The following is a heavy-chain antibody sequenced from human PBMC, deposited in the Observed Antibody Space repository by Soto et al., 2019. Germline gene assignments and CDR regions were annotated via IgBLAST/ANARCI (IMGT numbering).Heavy chain of an antibody. CDR1: GFTFSSYG. D-gene: IGHD6-13*01. V-gene: IGHV3-33*01. CDR2: IWYDGSNK. CDR3: ARRGGQQLASLYYGMDV. Sequence: QVQLVESGGGVVQPGRSLRLSCAASGFTFSSYGMHWVRQAPGKGLEWVAVIWYDGSNKYYADSVKGRFTISRDNCKNTLYLQMHSLRAEDTAVYYCARRGGQQLASLYYGMDVWGQGTTVTVSS. J-gene: IGHJ6*02.